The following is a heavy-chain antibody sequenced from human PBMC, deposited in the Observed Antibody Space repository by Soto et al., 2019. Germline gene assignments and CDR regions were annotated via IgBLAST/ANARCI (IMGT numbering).Heavy chain of an antibody. V-gene: IGHV4-59*01. CDR3: ARDRAKWFGELYYYYGMDV. J-gene: IGHJ6*02. D-gene: IGHD3-10*01. CDR1: GGSISSYY. Sequence: QVQLQESGPGLVKPSETLSLTCTVSGGSISSYYWSWIRQPPGKGLEWIVYIYYSGSTNYNPSLQSRVTTSVETSKHRFSLKLSSVTAADTVVYYCARDRAKWFGELYYYYGMDVWGQGTTVTVSS. CDR2: IYYSGST.